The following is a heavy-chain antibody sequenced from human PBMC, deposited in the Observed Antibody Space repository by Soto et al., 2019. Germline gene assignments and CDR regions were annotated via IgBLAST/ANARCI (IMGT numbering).Heavy chain of an antibody. J-gene: IGHJ4*02. Sequence: QVQLQQWGAGLLKPSETLSLTCAVYGGSFSGYYWSWIRQPPGKGLEWIGEINHSGSTNYNPSLKSRVTISGETSQTQFSRKLSSVTAADTAVYYCARARPDYDFWSGYYKDQRDYWGQGTLVTVSS. CDR2: INHSGST. V-gene: IGHV4-34*01. CDR3: ARARPDYDFWSGYYKDQRDY. D-gene: IGHD3-3*01. CDR1: GGSFSGYY.